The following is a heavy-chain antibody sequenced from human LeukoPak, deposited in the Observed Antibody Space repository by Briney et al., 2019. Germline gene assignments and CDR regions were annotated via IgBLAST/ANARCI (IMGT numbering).Heavy chain of an antibody. D-gene: IGHD1-20*01. J-gene: IGHJ4*02. Sequence: SETLSLTCAVYGGSFSGYYWSWIRQPPGKGLEWIGEINHSGSTNYNPPLKSRVTISVDTSKNQFSLKLSSVTAADTAVYYCARGPLRGAPNITHYFDYWGQGTLVTVSS. CDR3: ARGPLRGAPNITHYFDY. CDR1: GGSFSGYY. CDR2: INHSGST. V-gene: IGHV4-34*01.